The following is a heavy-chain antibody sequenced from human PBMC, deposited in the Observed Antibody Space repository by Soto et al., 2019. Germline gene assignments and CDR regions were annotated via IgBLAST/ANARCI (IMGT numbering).Heavy chain of an antibody. J-gene: IGHJ4*02. Sequence: PSETLSLTCAVYGGSFSGYYWSWIRQPPGKGLEWIGEINHSGSTNYNPSLKSRVTISVDTSKNQFSLKLSSVSAADTAVYYCARADHSSTQIFDSWGQGTLVTVSS. V-gene: IGHV4-34*01. CDR2: INHSGST. D-gene: IGHD6-13*01. CDR3: ARADHSSTQIFDS. CDR1: GGSFSGYY.